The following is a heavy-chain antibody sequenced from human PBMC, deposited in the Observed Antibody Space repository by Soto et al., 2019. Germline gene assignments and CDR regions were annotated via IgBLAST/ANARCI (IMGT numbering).Heavy chain of an antibody. CDR2: ISWNSGSL. CDR1: GFTFDDYV. CDR3: AKDMHSGYGDDAFDM. Sequence: QLGGSLRLSCAASGFTFDDYVMHWVRQAPGKGLEWVSGISWNSGSLAYADSVRGRFTISRDNAKSSLWLQMNSLRPEDTALYFCAKDMHSGYGDDAFDMWGQGTMVTVSS. J-gene: IGHJ3*02. V-gene: IGHV3-9*01. D-gene: IGHD5-12*01.